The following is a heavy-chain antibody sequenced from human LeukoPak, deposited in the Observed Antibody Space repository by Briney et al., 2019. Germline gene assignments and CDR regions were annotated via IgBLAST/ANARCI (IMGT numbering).Heavy chain of an antibody. Sequence: PGGSLRLSCAASGFTFSSYAMSWVRQAPGKGREWVSAISGSGGSTYYADSVKGRFTISRDNSKNTLYLQMNSLRAEDTAVYYCAKEPTVAGSVPWFDPWGQGTLVTVSS. J-gene: IGHJ5*02. CDR3: AKEPTVAGSVPWFDP. CDR2: ISGSGGST. V-gene: IGHV3-23*01. D-gene: IGHD6-19*01. CDR1: GFTFSSYA.